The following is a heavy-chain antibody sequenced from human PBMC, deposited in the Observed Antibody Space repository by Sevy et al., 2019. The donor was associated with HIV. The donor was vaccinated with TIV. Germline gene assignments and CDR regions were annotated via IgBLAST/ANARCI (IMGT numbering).Heavy chain of an antibody. Sequence: GGSLRLSCAASGFTFSSYATHWVRQAPGKGLEWVAFISYDGSNKYYADSVKGRFTISRDNSKNTLYLQMNSLRAEDTAVYYCARDFMITFGGVTFDYWGQGTLVTVSS. J-gene: IGHJ4*02. CDR3: ARDFMITFGGVTFDY. V-gene: IGHV3-30-3*01. CDR2: ISYDGSNK. D-gene: IGHD3-16*01. CDR1: GFTFSSYA.